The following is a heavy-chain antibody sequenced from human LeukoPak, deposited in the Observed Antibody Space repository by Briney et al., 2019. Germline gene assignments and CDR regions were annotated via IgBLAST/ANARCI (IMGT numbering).Heavy chain of an antibody. D-gene: IGHD2-2*01. CDR2: ITVNNGYT. J-gene: IGHJ4*02. Sequence: ASVKVSCTASGYTFTSYGFIWLRQAPGQGLEWMGWITVNNGYTKYAQELQGRVTMTTDTSTSTAYMELRSLRSDDTAVYYCAKVHCISTNCNHIWTYFDYWGQGTLVTVSS. V-gene: IGHV1-18*01. CDR1: GYTFTSYG. CDR3: AKVHCISTNCNHIWTYFDY.